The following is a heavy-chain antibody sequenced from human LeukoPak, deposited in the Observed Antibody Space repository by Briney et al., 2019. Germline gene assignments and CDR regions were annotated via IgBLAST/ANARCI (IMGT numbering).Heavy chain of an antibody. CDR1: GFTFSSYS. J-gene: IGHJ3*02. CDR2: ISSSSSTI. V-gene: IGHV3-48*04. Sequence: GGSLRLSCAASGFTFSSYSMNWVRQAPGKGLEWVSYISSSSSTIYYADSVKGRFTISRDNAKNSLYLQMNSLRAEDTAVYYCARDGLWFGEFPVAFDIWGQGTMVAVSS. D-gene: IGHD3-10*01. CDR3: ARDGLWFGEFPVAFDI.